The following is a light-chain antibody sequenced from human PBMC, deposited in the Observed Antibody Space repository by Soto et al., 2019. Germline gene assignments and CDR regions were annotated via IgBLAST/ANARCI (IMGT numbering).Light chain of an antibody. CDR1: ASDIGGYTF. CDR3: SAQVGTNHYV. J-gene: IGLJ1*01. Sequence: QSALTQPPSASGSPGQSVAISCTGTASDIGGYTFVSWYQQHPGKAPKLLIYDVNKRPSGVPDRFSGFKSGNTASLTVSGFQAEDEADYYCSAQVGTNHYVFGTGPKLTVL. CDR2: DVN. V-gene: IGLV2-8*01.